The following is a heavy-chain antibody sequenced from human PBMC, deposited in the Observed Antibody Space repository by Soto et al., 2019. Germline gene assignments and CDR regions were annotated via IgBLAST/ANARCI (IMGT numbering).Heavy chain of an antibody. CDR3: AHAYGGRSLY. Sequence: TLKESGPTLVKPTQTLTLTCTFSGFSLPTDRVGVGWIRQPPGKALEWLAVIYWDDTKTYRPSLKSRLTITKDTSKNQVALTTTDMAPVDTATYYCAHAYGGRSLYWGQGTLVTVSS. CDR2: IYWDDTK. J-gene: IGHJ4*02. V-gene: IGHV2-5*02. D-gene: IGHD1-26*01. CDR1: GFSLPTDRVG.